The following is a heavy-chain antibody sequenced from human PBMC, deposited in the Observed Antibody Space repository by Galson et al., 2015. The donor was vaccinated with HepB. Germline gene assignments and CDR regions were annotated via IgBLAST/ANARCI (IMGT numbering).Heavy chain of an antibody. CDR1: GYSFTNYA. V-gene: IGHV7-4-1*02. D-gene: IGHD1-26*01. J-gene: IGHJ4*02. Sequence: SVKVSCKASGYSFTNYAMNWVRQAPGQGLEWMGWINTNTGNPTYAQGFTGRFVFSLDTSVSTAYLQISSRKAEDTAVYYCARVRVGATYYFDYWGQGTLVTVSS. CDR2: INTNTGNP. CDR3: ARVRVGATYYFDY.